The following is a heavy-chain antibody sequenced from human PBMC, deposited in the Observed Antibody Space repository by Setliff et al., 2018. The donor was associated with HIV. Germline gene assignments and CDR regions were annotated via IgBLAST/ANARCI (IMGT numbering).Heavy chain of an antibody. Sequence: PSETLSLTCSVSGGSVSSVNYYWSWVRQSPGRGLEWIGEINQSGNTNFNPSLKSRLIISVDTSKSQFSLKLTSVTAADTALYYCAREGGQGYSGSGSFYHRNFDLWGRGTLVTVSS. D-gene: IGHD3-10*01. CDR2: INQSGNT. CDR1: GGSVSSVNYY. J-gene: IGHJ2*01. CDR3: AREGGQGYSGSGSFYHRNFDL. V-gene: IGHV4-61*01.